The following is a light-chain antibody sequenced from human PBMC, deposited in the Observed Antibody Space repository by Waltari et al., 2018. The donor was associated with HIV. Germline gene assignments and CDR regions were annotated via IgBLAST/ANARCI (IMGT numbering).Light chain of an antibody. CDR2: EET. CDR3: NSADSSGDHRV. Sequence: SYELTQPPSVSVSPGQTARITCSGDALPKKYAYWYQQKSGHAPVVVIYEETKRPSGIPERFSGSSSGTMATLTISGAQVEDEADYYCNSADSSGDHRVFGGGNKLTVL. J-gene: IGLJ2*01. CDR1: ALPKKY. V-gene: IGLV3-10*01.